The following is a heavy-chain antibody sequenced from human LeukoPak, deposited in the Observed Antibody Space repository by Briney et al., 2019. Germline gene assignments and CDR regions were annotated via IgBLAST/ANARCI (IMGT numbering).Heavy chain of an antibody. CDR3: ARSPLYSSGYFFDY. V-gene: IGHV3-53*01. D-gene: IGHD6-19*01. J-gene: IGHJ4*02. CDR1: GFTVSSNY. CDR2: IYSGGST. Sequence: GGALRLSCAASGFTVSSNYMSWVRQAPGKGLEWVSVIYSGGSTYYADSVKGRFTISRDNSKNTLYLQMNSLRAEDTAVYYCARSPLYSSGYFFDYWGQGTLVTVSS.